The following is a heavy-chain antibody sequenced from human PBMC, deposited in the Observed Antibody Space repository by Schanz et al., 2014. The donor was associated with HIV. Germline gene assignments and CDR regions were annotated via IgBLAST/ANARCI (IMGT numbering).Heavy chain of an antibody. CDR2: INSDGSST. CDR1: GFSFSNYG. V-gene: IGHV3-74*02. Sequence: VQLVESGGGVVQPGRSLRLSCAASGFSFSNYGMHWVRQAPGKGLEWVSRINSDGSSTDYADSVKGRFTISRDNAKNSLYLNMYSLRAEDTAVYFCAKSNGGDTAVVRYYFDYWGQGTLVSVSS. D-gene: IGHD5-18*01. J-gene: IGHJ4*02. CDR3: AKSNGGDTAVVRYYFDY.